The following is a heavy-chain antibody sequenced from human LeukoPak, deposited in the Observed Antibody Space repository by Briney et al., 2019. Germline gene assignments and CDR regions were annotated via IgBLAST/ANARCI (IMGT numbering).Heavy chain of an antibody. V-gene: IGHV4-4*07. CDR2: IYTSGST. Sequence: SETLSLTCTVSGGSISSYYWSWIRQPAGKGLEWIGRIYTSGSTNYNPSLKSRVTMSVDTSKNQFSLKLSSVTAADTAVYYCARVVRFLGLYYYYYMDVGGKGTTVTVSS. D-gene: IGHD3-3*01. CDR3: ARVVRFLGLYYYYYMDV. J-gene: IGHJ6*03. CDR1: GGSISSYY.